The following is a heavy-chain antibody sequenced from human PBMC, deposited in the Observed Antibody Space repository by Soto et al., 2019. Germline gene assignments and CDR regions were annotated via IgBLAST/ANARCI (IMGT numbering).Heavy chain of an antibody. Sequence: ASVKVSCKASGYTFTSYGISWVRQAPGQGLEWMGWISAYNGNTNYAQKLQGRVTMTTDTSTSTAYMELRSLRSDDTAVYYCARGEYSSSWYGGFVRTDYYYYGMDVWGQGTTVTSP. D-gene: IGHD6-13*01. J-gene: IGHJ6*02. CDR1: GYTFTSYG. CDR3: ARGEYSSSWYGGFVRTDYYYYGMDV. CDR2: ISAYNGNT. V-gene: IGHV1-18*01.